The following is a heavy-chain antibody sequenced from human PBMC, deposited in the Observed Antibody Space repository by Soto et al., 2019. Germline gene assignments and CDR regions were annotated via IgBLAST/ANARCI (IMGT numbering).Heavy chain of an antibody. J-gene: IGHJ4*02. CDR1: GDSMTKYY. CDR3: ARTIGAAYYFDF. Sequence: SEALSLTCNGSGDSMTKYYWSWIRQPAGKGLEWIGRVYTSVSTNYNPSLKSRVTMSIDTSNNHFSLSLKSVTAADTAVYYCARTIGAAYYFDFWGQGALVTVSS. D-gene: IGHD6-13*01. V-gene: IGHV4-4*07. CDR2: VYTSVST.